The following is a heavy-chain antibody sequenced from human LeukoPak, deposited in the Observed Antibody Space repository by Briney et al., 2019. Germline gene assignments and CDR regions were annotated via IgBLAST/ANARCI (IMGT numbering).Heavy chain of an antibody. D-gene: IGHD6-13*01. J-gene: IGHJ3*02. CDR3: ARGNMAAAGTDAFDI. CDR2: SYSDGST. CDR1: GFTVSSYY. Sequence: GGSLRLSCAASGFTVSSYYMSWVRQAPGKGLEWVSVSYSDGSTYNADSVTGRFTISRDNSKNTQNLQRNSVRAEDTAVYYCARGNMAAAGTDAFDIWGEGTMVTVSS. V-gene: IGHV3-53*01.